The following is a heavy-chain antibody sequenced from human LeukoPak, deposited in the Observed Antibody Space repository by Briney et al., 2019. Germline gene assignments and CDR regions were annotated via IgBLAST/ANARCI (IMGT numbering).Heavy chain of an antibody. V-gene: IGHV3-23*01. CDR1: GFTFSSYA. Sequence: GGSLRLSCAASGFTFSSYAMSWVPQAPGKGLEWVSGIYGNGGRTDYADSVKGRFTISRDNSKNTLYLQMNSLRAEDTAVYYCAYDGVWFGELPYFDYWGQGTLVTVSS. D-gene: IGHD3-10*01. CDR2: IYGNGGRT. J-gene: IGHJ4*02. CDR3: AYDGVWFGELPYFDY.